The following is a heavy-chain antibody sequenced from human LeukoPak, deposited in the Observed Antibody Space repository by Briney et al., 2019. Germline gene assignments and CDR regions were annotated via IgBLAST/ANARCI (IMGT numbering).Heavy chain of an antibody. D-gene: IGHD1/OR15-1a*01. CDR1: GYIFTNYG. J-gene: IGHJ4*02. V-gene: IGHV1-3*01. Sequence: ASVKVSCKASGYIFTNYGIHWVRQAPGQRLECMGWINAGNGDIKYSQNFQGRVTFTGDTSASTDYMEFNSLRSEDTAVYYCARDGGGRYGTTLLDYWGQGTLVTVSS. CDR3: ARDGGGRYGTTLLDY. CDR2: INAGNGDI.